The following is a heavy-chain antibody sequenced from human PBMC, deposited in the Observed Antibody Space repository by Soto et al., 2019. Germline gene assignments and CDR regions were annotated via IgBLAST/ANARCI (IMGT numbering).Heavy chain of an antibody. Sequence: LRLSCSASGFTFSSYAMHWVRQAPGKGLEHVSAISSTGGDTYYADSVKGRFTISRDNSKNTLYLQMSSLRAEDTAVYYCVKVSPIPIKAAGAAPKPSFDYWGQGTLVTAPQ. CDR2: ISSTGGDT. CDR3: VKVSPIPIKAAGAAPKPSFDY. CDR1: GFTFSSYA. J-gene: IGHJ4*02. V-gene: IGHV3-64D*06. D-gene: IGHD6-13*01.